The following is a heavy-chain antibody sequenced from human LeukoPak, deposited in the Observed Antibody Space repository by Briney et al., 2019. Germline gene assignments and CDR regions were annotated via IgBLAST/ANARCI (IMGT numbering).Heavy chain of an antibody. Sequence: GGSLRLSCAASGFIFSTYSMNWVRQAPGKGLAWVSSISGSSTYIYYADSVKGRFTISRDNAKNSLYLQMNSLRAEDTAVYYCARDRFGDYNFDYWGQGTLVTVSS. CDR3: ARDRFGDYNFDY. D-gene: IGHD4-17*01. V-gene: IGHV3-21*01. CDR1: GFIFSTYS. CDR2: ISGSSTYI. J-gene: IGHJ4*02.